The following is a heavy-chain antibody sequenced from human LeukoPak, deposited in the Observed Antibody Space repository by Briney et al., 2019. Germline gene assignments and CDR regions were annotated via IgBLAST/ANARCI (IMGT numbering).Heavy chain of an antibody. CDR1: GGTFSSYA. J-gene: IGHJ4*02. CDR3: AAGKDRSGYYYSLDY. Sequence: ASVKVSCKASGGTFSSYAISWVRQAPGQGLEWMGRIIPILGIANYAQKFQGRVTITADLATATAYMELSSLTSEDTSVYYCAAGKDRSGYYYSLDYWGQGTLVAVSS. CDR2: IIPILGIA. D-gene: IGHD3-22*01. V-gene: IGHV1-69*04.